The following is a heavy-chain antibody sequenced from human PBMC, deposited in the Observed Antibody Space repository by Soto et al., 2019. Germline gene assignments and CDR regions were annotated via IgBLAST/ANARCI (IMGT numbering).Heavy chain of an antibody. D-gene: IGHD2-15*01. V-gene: IGHV1-8*01. CDR1: GYTFTSYD. Sequence: ASVKVSCKASGYTFTSYDINWVRQATGQGLEWMGWMNPNSGNTGYAQKFQGRVTMTRNTSISTAYMELSSLRSEDTAVYYCARSRGYCSGGSCYSLWYFDLWGRGTLVTVSS. CDR3: ARSRGYCSGGSCYSLWYFDL. J-gene: IGHJ2*01. CDR2: MNPNSGNT.